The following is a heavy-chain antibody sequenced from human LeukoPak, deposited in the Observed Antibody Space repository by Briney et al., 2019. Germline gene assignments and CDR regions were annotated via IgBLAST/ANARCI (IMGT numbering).Heavy chain of an antibody. J-gene: IGHJ4*02. CDR1: GFTFSSYG. CDR2: IWYDGSNK. CDR3: ARSGDYRYYYDSSGYYYYFDY. V-gene: IGHV3-33*01. Sequence: GRSLRHSCAASGFTFSSYGMHWVRQAPGKGLEWVAVIWYDGSNKYYADSVKGRFTISRDNSKNTLYLQMNSLRAEDTAVYYCARSGDYRYYYDSSGYYYYFDYWGQGTLVTVSS. D-gene: IGHD3-22*01.